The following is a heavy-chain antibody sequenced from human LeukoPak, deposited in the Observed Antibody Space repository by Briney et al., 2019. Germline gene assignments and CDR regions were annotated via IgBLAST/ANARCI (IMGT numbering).Heavy chain of an antibody. J-gene: IGHJ4*02. V-gene: IGHV3-23*01. CDR2: ISGSGGST. Sequence: GGSLRLSCAASGFTFSSYAMSWVRQAPGKGLEWVSAISGSGGSTYYADSVKGRFTISRDNSKNTLYLQMNNLRAEDTAVYYCAKSGSGYYYGSGSYLVDFWGQGTLVTVSS. D-gene: IGHD3-10*01. CDR3: AKSGSGYYYGSGSYLVDF. CDR1: GFTFSSYA.